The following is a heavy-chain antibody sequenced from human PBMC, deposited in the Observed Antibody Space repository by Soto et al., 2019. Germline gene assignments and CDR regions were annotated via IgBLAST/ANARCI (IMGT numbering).Heavy chain of an antibody. CDR3: VSPAGYYDCSGYTLDY. CDR2: MFYSGNT. J-gene: IGHJ4*02. V-gene: IGHV4-39*01. D-gene: IGHD3-22*01. Sequence: QVQLQESGPGLVKPSETLSLTCTVSGDSISSSTYYWGWIRQPPGKGLEWIGSMFYSGNTYYNPSLKSRVTLYIDTSKNQCSLKLNSVTAAVTAVYYCVSPAGYYDCSGYTLDYWGQGTLVTVSS. CDR1: GDSISSSTYY.